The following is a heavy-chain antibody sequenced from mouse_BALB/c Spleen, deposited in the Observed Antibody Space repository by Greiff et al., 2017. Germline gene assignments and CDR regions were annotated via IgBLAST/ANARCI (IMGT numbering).Heavy chain of an antibody. V-gene: IGHV7-3*02. J-gene: IGHJ1*01. Sequence: EVMLVESGGGLVQPGGSLRLSCATSGFTFTDYYMSWVRQPPGKALEWLGFIRNKANGYTTEYSASVKGRFTISRDNSQSILYLQMNTLRAEDSATYYCARDNYDGCYWYFDVWGAGTTVTVSS. CDR1: GFTFTDYY. D-gene: IGHD2-3*01. CDR3: ARDNYDGCYWYFDV. CDR2: IRNKANGYTT.